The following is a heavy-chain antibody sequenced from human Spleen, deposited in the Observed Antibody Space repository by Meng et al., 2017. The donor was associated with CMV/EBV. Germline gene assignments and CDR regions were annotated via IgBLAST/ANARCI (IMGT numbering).Heavy chain of an antibody. CDR2: IYHSGST. Sequence: SETLSLTCTVSGYSISSGYYWGWIRQPPGKGLEWIGSIYHSGSTYYNPSPKSRVTISVDTSKNQFSLKLSSVTAADTAVYYCARGTPITMVRGVTNWFDPWGQGTLVTVSS. D-gene: IGHD3-10*01. V-gene: IGHV4-38-2*02. CDR1: GYSISSGYY. CDR3: ARGTPITMVRGVTNWFDP. J-gene: IGHJ5*02.